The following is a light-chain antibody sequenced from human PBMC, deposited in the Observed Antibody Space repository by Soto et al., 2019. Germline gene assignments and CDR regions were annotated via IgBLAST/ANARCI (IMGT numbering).Light chain of an antibody. J-gene: IGKJ1*01. V-gene: IGKV3-15*01. CDR1: QSVNSY. CDR3: QQYNNWPPT. Sequence: EIVLTQSPATLSLSPGERATLSCRASQSVNSYLAWYQQKPGQAPRLLIYDASNRATGIPARFSGSGSGTEFTLTISSLQSEDFAVYYCQQYNNWPPTFGQGTMVEIK. CDR2: DAS.